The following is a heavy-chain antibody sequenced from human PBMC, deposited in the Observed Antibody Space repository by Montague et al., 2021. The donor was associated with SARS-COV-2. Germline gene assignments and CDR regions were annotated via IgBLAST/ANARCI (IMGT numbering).Heavy chain of an antibody. CDR3: ARLESSWWFFDY. V-gene: IGHV4-59*12. J-gene: IGHJ4*02. CDR1: GGSISTYY. CDR2: MSDSGTA. Sequence: SETLSLTCSVSGGSISTYYWSWIRQPPGKGLEWIGWMSDSGTAKYNPSLDSRVTIIIDKSESQFSLKMTSVTAADTAVYYCARLESSWWFFDYWGQGTLVTVSS. D-gene: IGHD2-8*02.